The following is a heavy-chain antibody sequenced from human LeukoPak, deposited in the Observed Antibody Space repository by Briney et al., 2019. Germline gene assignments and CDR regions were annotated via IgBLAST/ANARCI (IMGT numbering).Heavy chain of an antibody. CDR2: ITGSGGNT. V-gene: IGHV3-23*01. CDR3: AKVPRITMIVVVTPDY. D-gene: IGHD3-22*01. CDR1: GFTFSNTW. J-gene: IGHJ4*02. Sequence: GGSLRLSCAASGFTFSNTWMSWVRQAPGKGLEWVSGITGSGGNTYYADSVKGRFTISRDNSKNTLYLQMNSLRAEDTAVYYCAKVPRITMIVVVTPDYWGQGTLVTVSS.